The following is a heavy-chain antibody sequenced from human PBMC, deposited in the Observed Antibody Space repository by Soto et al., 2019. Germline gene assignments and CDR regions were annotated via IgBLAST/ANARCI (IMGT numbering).Heavy chain of an antibody. CDR1: GFTFSSYG. CDR2: ISYDGSNK. V-gene: IGHV3-30*03. CDR3: ALNVGATSAEYFQH. D-gene: IGHD1-26*01. Sequence: QVQLVESGGGVVQPGRSLRLSCAASGFTFSSYGMHWVRQAPGKGLEWVAVISYDGSNKYCADSVKGRFTISRDNSKNTLYLQMNSLRAEDTAVYYCALNVGATSAEYFQHWGQGTLVTVSS. J-gene: IGHJ1*01.